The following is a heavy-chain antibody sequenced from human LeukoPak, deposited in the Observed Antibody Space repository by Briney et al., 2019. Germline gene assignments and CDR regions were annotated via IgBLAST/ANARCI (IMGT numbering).Heavy chain of an antibody. J-gene: IGHJ6*03. Sequence: ASVTVSCKASGYTFSDYDVNWVRQAPGQGLEWMGWMNPTSGDTGYAQKFQGRVTMTRSMSRNTAYMELSRLRSEDTAVYLCARVVMKAFYYYYMDVWGKGTTIIISS. V-gene: IGHV1-8*01. CDR1: GYTFSDYD. CDR2: MNPTSGDT. CDR3: ARVVMKAFYYYYMDV. D-gene: IGHD2-21*01.